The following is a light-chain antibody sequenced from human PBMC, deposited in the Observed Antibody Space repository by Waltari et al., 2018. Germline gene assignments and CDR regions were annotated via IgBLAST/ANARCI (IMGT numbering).Light chain of an antibody. J-gene: IGKJ2*03. CDR1: QSVSSY. CDR2: GAS. V-gene: IGKV3-11*01. Sequence: VILIQSPATLSLSPGERATLSCRASQSVSSYLAWYQQKPGQAPRLLIYGASSRATGIPDRFSGSGSGTDFTLTISSLEPEDVGVYHCYQHSSGYSFGQGTKVEI. CDR3: YQHSSGYS.